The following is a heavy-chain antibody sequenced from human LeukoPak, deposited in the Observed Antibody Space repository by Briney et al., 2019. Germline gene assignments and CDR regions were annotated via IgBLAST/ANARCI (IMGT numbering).Heavy chain of an antibody. D-gene: IGHD3-10*01. Sequence: PGRSLRLSCAASGFTFDDYAMHWVRQAPGKGLEWVSGISWNSGSIGYADSVKGRFTISRDNAKNSLYLQMNSLRAEDVALYYCAKGSYGSGSYPDYWGQGTLVTVSS. J-gene: IGHJ4*02. CDR3: AKGSYGSGSYPDY. CDR1: GFTFDDYA. CDR2: ISWNSGSI. V-gene: IGHV3-9*03.